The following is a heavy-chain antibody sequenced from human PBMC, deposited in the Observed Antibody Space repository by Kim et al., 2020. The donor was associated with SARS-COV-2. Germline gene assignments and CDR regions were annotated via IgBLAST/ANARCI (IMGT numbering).Heavy chain of an antibody. CDR3: ATSKSALIVVVPAAMVGAFDI. D-gene: IGHD2-2*01. V-gene: IGHV1-24*01. J-gene: IGHJ3*02. Sequence: ASVKVSCKVSGYTLTELSMHWVRQAPGKGLEWMGGFDPEDGETIYAQKFQGRVTMTEDTSTDTAYMELSSLRSEDTAVYYCATSKSALIVVVPAAMVGAFDIWGQGTMVTVSS. CDR2: FDPEDGET. CDR1: GYTLTELS.